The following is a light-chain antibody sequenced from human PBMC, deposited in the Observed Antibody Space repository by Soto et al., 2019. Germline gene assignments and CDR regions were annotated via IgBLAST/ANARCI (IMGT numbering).Light chain of an antibody. V-gene: IGLV2-14*01. CDR3: SSYTSSSPRV. CDR2: EVS. CDR1: SSDVGSYNY. J-gene: IGLJ1*01. Sequence: QSALTQPASVSGSPGQSITISCTGTSSDVGSYNYVSWYQQHPGNAPQLMIYEVSNRPSGVSNRFSGSKSGNTASLTISGLQAEDEGVYYCSSYTSSSPRVFXTGTKVTVL.